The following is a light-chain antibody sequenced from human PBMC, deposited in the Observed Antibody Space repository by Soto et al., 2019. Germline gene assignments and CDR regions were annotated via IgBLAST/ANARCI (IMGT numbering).Light chain of an antibody. CDR2: GAA. V-gene: IGKV3-15*01. J-gene: IGKJ1*01. CDR3: QQYNNWPPDRT. Sequence: EIVMTQSPATLSVSPGERATLSCRASQSVGSNLAWYQQKPGQAPRLLIYGAATSATGTPARFSASGSGTEFNLTNSSLQSEDFAIYFCQQYNNWPPDRTFGQGTKVEIK. CDR1: QSVGSN.